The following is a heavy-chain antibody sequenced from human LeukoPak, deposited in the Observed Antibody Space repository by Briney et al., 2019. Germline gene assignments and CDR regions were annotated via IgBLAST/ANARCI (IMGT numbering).Heavy chain of an antibody. J-gene: IGHJ4*02. Sequence: PGGSLRLSCAASEFTVSTNYTSWVRQAPGKGLEWVSIIYSTGGKYYADSVKGRFTISRDNSKHTLYLQMNSLRGEDTAVYYCARGSDGWFAFDYWGQGILVTVPS. CDR1: EFTVSTNY. D-gene: IGHD6-19*01. CDR2: IYSTGGK. V-gene: IGHV3-66*01. CDR3: ARGSDGWFAFDY.